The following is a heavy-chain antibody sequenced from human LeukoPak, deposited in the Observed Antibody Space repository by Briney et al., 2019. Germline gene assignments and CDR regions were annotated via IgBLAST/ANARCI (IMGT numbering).Heavy chain of an antibody. J-gene: IGHJ4*02. CDR3: ARAEDWLFFDY. CDR1: GGSISSYY. D-gene: IGHD3/OR15-3a*01. CDR2: IYYSGST. Sequence: PSETLSLTCTVSGGSISSYYWSWIRQPPGKGLEWIGYIYYSGSTNYNPSLKSRVTISVDTSKNQFSLKLSSVTAADTAVYCCARAEDWLFFDYWGQGTLVTVSS. V-gene: IGHV4-59*01.